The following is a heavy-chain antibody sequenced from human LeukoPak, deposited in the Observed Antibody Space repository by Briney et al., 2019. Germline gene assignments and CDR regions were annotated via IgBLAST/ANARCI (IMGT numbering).Heavy chain of an antibody. J-gene: IGHJ4*02. CDR2: ISYDGSNK. CDR3: AREASSSWYY. D-gene: IGHD6-13*01. V-gene: IGHV3-30*03. CDR1: GFTFSSYG. Sequence: SGGSLRLSCAASGFTFSSYGMHWVRQAPGKGLEWVAVISYDGSNKYYADSVKGRFTISRDNSKNTLYLQMNSLRAEDTAVYYCAREASSSWYYWGQGTLVTVSS.